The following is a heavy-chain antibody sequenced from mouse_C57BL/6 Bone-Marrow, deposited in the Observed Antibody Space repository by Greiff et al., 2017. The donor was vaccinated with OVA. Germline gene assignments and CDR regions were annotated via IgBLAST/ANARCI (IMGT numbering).Heavy chain of an antibody. Sequence: EVKLVESGGGLVKPGESLKLSCESYEYEFPSHDMSWVRKTPEKRLELVAAINSGGGCTYYPDTMEGRFIISRDNTKKTLYLQMRSLRSEDTAVLYCASYYDYYGGSYYAMDYWGQGTSVTVSS. CDR1: EYEFPSHD. CDR2: INSGGGCT. D-gene: IGHD1-2*01. V-gene: IGHV5-2*01. J-gene: IGHJ4*01. CDR3: ASYYDYYGGSYYAMDY.